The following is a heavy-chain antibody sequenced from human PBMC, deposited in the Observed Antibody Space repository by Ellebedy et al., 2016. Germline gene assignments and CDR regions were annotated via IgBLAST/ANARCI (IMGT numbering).Heavy chain of an antibody. CDR1: DDSIPDNY. CDR3: ARTARVPDM. Sequence: SETLSLTCIVSDDSIPDNYWSWIRQPPGKEPDYIGYIYYTGITNYNPSLMCRATISIDTSTKQLSLKLTSVTAADTAVYFCARTARVPDMWGQGTLVTVSS. CDR2: IYYTGIT. V-gene: IGHV4-59*01. D-gene: IGHD4/OR15-4a*01. J-gene: IGHJ3*02.